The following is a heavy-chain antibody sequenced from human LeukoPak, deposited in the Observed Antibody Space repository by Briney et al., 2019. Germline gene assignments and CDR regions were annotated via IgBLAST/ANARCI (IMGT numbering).Heavy chain of an antibody. Sequence: ASVKVSCKASGGTFSSYAISWVRQAPGQGLEWMGRIIPILGIANYAQKFQGRVTITADKSTSTAYMELSSLRSEDTAVYYCARAQGYYYDSSGPFYFDYWGQGTLVTVSS. CDR2: IIPILGIA. D-gene: IGHD3-22*01. CDR3: ARAQGYYYDSSGPFYFDY. CDR1: GGTFSSYA. J-gene: IGHJ4*02. V-gene: IGHV1-69*04.